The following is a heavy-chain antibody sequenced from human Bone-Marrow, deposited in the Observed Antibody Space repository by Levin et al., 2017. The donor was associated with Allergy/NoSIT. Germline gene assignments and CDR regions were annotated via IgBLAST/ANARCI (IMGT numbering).Heavy chain of an antibody. D-gene: IGHD6-19*01. V-gene: IGHV3-9*01. Sequence: GGSLRLSCAASGFTFDDYAMHWVRQAPGKGLEWVSGISWNSGSIGYADSVKGRFTISRDNAKNSLYLQMNSLRAEDTALYYCAKAGYSSGWYGSWGQGTLVTVSS. CDR3: AKAGYSSGWYGS. CDR2: ISWNSGSI. J-gene: IGHJ4*02. CDR1: GFTFDDYA.